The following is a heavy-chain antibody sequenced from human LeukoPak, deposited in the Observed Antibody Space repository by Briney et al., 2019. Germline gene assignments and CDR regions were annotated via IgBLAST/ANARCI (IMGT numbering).Heavy chain of an antibody. CDR2: IIPILGTA. D-gene: IGHD3-9*01. CDR1: GGTFSSYA. CDR3: ARDFGGLTGYYYYYGMDV. J-gene: IGHJ6*02. V-gene: IGHV1-69*13. Sequence: GASVKVSCKASGGTFSSYAISWVRQAPGQGLELMGGIIPILGTANYAQKFQGRVTITADESTSTAYMELSSLRSEDTAVYYCARDFGGLTGYYYYYGMDVWGQGTTVTVSS.